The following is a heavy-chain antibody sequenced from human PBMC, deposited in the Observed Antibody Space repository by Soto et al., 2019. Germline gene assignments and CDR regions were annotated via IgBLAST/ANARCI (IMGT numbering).Heavy chain of an antibody. V-gene: IGHV4-59*01. J-gene: IGHJ3*02. D-gene: IGHD3-16*01. CDR2: IYFRGNT. CDR3: AGGRPRDGVNWGHSDLEM. CDR1: GGSISSDY. Sequence: PSETLSLTCTVSGGSISSDYWSWIRQTPGKGLEWMGDIYFRGNTNYNPSLKSRVTISIDTSKAHFSLKLGSVTAADTAVYYCAGGRPRDGVNWGHSDLEMWGQGTMVTVSS.